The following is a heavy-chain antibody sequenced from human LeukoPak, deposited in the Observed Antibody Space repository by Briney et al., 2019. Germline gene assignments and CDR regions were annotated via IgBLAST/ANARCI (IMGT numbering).Heavy chain of an antibody. D-gene: IGHD2-15*01. J-gene: IGHJ4*02. CDR2: IYYSGST. CDR3: AREKRGYCSGGSCYSSPPDY. CDR1: GGSISSYY. V-gene: IGHV4-59*01. Sequence: SETLSLTCTVSGGSISSYYWSWIRQPPGKGLEWIGYIYYSGSTNYNPSLKSRVTISVDTSKNQFSLKLSSVTAADTAVYYCAREKRGYCSGGSCYSSPPDYWGQGTLVTVSS.